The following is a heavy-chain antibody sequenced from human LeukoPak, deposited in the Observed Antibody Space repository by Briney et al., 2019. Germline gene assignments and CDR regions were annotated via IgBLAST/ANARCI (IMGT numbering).Heavy chain of an antibody. CDR1: GFTLSDHY. V-gene: IGHV3-73*01. CDR3: TRDSGTYNWFDP. Sequence: PGGSLRLSCAASGFTLSDHYMDWVRQSSGKGLEWVGQIDKKDKGYATATAYAASVKGRFTISRDDSINTAYLQMKSLKTEDTALYYCTRDSGTYNWFDPWGQGTLVTVSS. J-gene: IGHJ5*02. CDR2: IDKKDKGYATAT. D-gene: IGHD1-26*01.